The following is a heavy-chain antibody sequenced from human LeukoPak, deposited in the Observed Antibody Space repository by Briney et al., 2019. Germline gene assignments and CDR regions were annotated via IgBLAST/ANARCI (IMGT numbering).Heavy chain of an antibody. V-gene: IGHV3-30-3*01. CDR3: ARLQQLEGGGFDY. Sequence: GGSLRLSCAASGFTFSSYAMHWVRQAPGKGLEWVAVISYDGSNKYYADSVKGRFTISRDNSMNTLYLQMNSLRAEDTAVYYCARLQQLEGGGFDYWGQGTLVTVSS. D-gene: IGHD6-13*01. CDR2: ISYDGSNK. CDR1: GFTFSSYA. J-gene: IGHJ4*02.